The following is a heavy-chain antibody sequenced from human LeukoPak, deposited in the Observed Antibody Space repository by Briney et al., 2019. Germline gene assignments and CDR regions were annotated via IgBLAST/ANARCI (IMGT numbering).Heavy chain of an antibody. Sequence: SVKVSCKASGGTFSSYAISWVRQAPGQGLEWMGGIIPIFGTANYAQKFQGRVTITADESTSTAYMELSSLRSEDTAVYYCASPALTTVTTSSRLDYWGQGTLVTVAS. CDR1: GGTFSSYA. J-gene: IGHJ4*02. V-gene: IGHV1-69*13. CDR2: IIPIFGTA. CDR3: ASPALTTVTTSSRLDY. D-gene: IGHD4-11*01.